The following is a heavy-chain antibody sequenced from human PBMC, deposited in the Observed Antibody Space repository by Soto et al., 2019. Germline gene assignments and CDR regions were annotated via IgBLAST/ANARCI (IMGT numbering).Heavy chain of an antibody. V-gene: IGHV3-30*18. CDR3: AKPIRRDGYATSGFDY. CDR1: GFTFSSYG. D-gene: IGHD5-12*01. J-gene: IGHJ4*02. CDR2: ISYDGSNK. Sequence: SLRLSCAASGFTFSSYGMHWVRQAPGKGLEWVAVISYDGSNKYYADSVKGRFTISRDNSKNTLYLQMNSLRAEDTAAYYCAKPIRRDGYATSGFDYWGQGTLVTVSS.